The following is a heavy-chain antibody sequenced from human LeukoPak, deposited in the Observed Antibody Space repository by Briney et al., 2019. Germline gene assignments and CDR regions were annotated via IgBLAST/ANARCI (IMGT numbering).Heavy chain of an antibody. CDR3: ATYSDFWSGYSRYYYMEV. CDR2: FDPEDGET. Sequence: ASVKVSCKVSGYTLTELSMHWVRQTPGKGLEWMGGFDPEDGETIYAQKFQGRVTMTEDTSTDTAYMELSSLRSEDTAVYYCATYSDFWSGYSRYYYMEVWGKGTTVTVSS. V-gene: IGHV1-24*01. J-gene: IGHJ6*03. D-gene: IGHD3/OR15-3a*01. CDR1: GYTLTELS.